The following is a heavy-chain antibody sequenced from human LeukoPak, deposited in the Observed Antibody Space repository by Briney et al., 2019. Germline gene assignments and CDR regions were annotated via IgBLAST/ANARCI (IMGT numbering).Heavy chain of an antibody. J-gene: IGHJ4*02. D-gene: IGHD4-17*01. CDR3: ATSTVNYGDYHFDY. CDR2: ISGSGGST. V-gene: IGHV3-23*01. CDR1: GFTFSSYA. Sequence: GGSLRLSCAASGFTFSSYAMSWVRQAPGKGLEWVSAISGSGGSTYYADSVKGRFTISRDNAKNSLYLQMNSLRAEDTAVYYCATSTVNYGDYHFDYWGQGTLVTVSS.